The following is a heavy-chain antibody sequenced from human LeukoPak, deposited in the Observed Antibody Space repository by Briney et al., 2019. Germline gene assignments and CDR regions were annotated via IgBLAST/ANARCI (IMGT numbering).Heavy chain of an antibody. CDR3: ATNLGVVGGR. CDR2: FDPEDGET. D-gene: IGHD2-15*01. CDR1: GYTFTGYY. Sequence: ASVKVSCKASGYTFTGYYMHWVRQAPGKGREGMGSFDPEDGETINAQKFQGRVIMTEDTSTDTAYMELTSLTSEDTAVYFCATNLGVVGGRWGQGTLVTVSS. J-gene: IGHJ4*02. V-gene: IGHV1-24*01.